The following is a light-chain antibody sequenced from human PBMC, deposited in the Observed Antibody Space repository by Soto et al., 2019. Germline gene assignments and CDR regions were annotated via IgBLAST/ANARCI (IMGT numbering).Light chain of an antibody. V-gene: IGKV1-5*01. CDR1: QSISSW. CDR3: QQYQSYSRT. J-gene: IGKJ1*01. Sequence: DIQMTQSPSTLSASVGDRVTITCRASQSISSWLAWYQQKPGKAPKLLIYDASSLESEVPSRFSGSGSGTEFTLTISTLKPDDFATYYCQQYQSYSRTFGQGTKVDIK. CDR2: DAS.